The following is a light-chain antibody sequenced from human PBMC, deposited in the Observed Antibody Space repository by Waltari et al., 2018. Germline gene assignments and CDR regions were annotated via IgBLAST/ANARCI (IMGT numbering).Light chain of an antibody. J-gene: IGLJ6*01. V-gene: IGLV2-14*03. Sequence: QSALTQPASVSGSPGQSIPISCTGTSRDVGGYNYVSWYQQHPGKAPKLMIYDVSNRPSGVSNRFSGSKSGNTASLTISGLQAEDEADYYCSSYTSSSTNVFGSGTKVTVL. CDR1: SRDVGGYNY. CDR2: DVS. CDR3: SSYTSSSTNV.